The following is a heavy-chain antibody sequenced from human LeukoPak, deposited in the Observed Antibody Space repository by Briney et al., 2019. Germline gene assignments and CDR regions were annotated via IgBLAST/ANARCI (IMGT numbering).Heavy chain of an antibody. CDR1: GGTFSSYA. CDR3: ARVAYGSGSYYNIDPTWFDP. Sequence: GASVKVSCKASGGTFSSYAISWVRQAPGQGLEWTGGIIPIFGTANYAQKFQGRVTITADESTSTAYMELSSLRSEDTAVYYCARVAYGSGSYYNIDPTWFDPWGQGTLVTVSS. CDR2: IIPIFGTA. V-gene: IGHV1-69*13. J-gene: IGHJ5*02. D-gene: IGHD3-10*01.